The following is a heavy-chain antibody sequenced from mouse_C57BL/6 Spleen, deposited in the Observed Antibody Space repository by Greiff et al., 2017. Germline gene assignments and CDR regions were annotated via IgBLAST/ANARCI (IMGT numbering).Heavy chain of an antibody. CDR1: GFTFSDYG. CDR3: ARSDYDGYYFDY. Sequence: EVKLVESGGGLVKPGGSLKLSCAASGFTFSDYGMHWVRQAPEKGLEWVAYISSGSSTIYYADTVKGRFTISRDNAKNTLFLQMTSLRSEDTAMYYCARSDYDGYYFDYWGQGTTLTVSS. J-gene: IGHJ2*01. CDR2: ISSGSSTI. D-gene: IGHD2-4*01. V-gene: IGHV5-17*01.